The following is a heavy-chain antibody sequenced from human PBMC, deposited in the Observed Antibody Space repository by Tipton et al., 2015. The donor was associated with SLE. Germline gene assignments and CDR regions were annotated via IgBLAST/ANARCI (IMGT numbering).Heavy chain of an antibody. CDR2: VHYSGTT. J-gene: IGHJ4*02. CDR3: ATSGSLYPFEY. V-gene: IGHV4-59*12. Sequence: TLSLTCTVSRGSITSYYWSWIRQPPGKGLEWIAYVHYSGTTNYNPSLRSRVTISVDTSKNQFSLKVNSVTAADTAVYYCATSGSLYPFEYWGQGTLVTVSS. D-gene: IGHD1-26*01. CDR1: RGSITSYY.